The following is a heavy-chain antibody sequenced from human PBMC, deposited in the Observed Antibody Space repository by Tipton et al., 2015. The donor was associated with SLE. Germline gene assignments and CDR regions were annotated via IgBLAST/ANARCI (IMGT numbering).Heavy chain of an antibody. J-gene: IGHJ6*03. CDR1: GGSISSSSYY. CDR3: ARLWLGYYYMDV. Sequence: TLSLTCTVSGGSISSSSYYWGWIRQPPGKGLEWIGSIYYSGSTYYNPSLESRLTTSVDRSRNQFSLKVSSVTAADTAVYYCARLWLGYYYMDVWGKGTTVTVSS. V-gene: IGHV4-39*07. CDR2: IYYSGST. D-gene: IGHD3-9*01.